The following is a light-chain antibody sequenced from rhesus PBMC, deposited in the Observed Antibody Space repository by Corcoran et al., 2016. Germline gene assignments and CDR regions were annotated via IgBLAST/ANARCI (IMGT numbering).Light chain of an antibody. CDR3: QHYYSTPFT. V-gene: IGKV1-25*01. Sequence: DIQMTQSPSSLSASVGDRVTITCRASQGITNDLAWYQQKPGGTPKLLILEASSLQSGIPSRFSGSGSGTDFTLTISSLQPEDFATYYCQHYYSTPFTFGPGTKLDIK. J-gene: IGKJ3*01. CDR1: QGITND. CDR2: EAS.